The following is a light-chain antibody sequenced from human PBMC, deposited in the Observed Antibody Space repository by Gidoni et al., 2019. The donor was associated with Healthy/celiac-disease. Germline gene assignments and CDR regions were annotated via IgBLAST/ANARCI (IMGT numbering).Light chain of an antibody. J-gene: IGKJ5*01. Sequence: AIQFTQSPSSLSASVGDRVTITCRASQGISSALAWYQQKPGKAPKLLIYDASSLESGVPSRFSGSGSGTDFTLTISSLQPEDFATYYCQQFNSYHITFGQGTRLDIK. CDR1: QGISSA. CDR3: QQFNSYHIT. CDR2: DAS. V-gene: IGKV1-13*02.